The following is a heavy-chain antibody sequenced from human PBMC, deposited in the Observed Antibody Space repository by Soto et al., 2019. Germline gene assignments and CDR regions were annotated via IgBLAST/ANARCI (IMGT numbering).Heavy chain of an antibody. V-gene: IGHV2-5*02. CDR3: ACSVWFVGHH. CDR2: IYWDNDK. CDR1: GFSLSTTGVG. D-gene: IGHD3-10*01. Sequence: QITLKESGPTLVKPTQTLTLTCSFSGFSLSTTGVGVGWIRQSPGKALEWLAIIYWDNDKRYSPSLKSRVTIAKHSPYNLVALTVTYIDTVDTGTYYFACSVWFVGHHWGQGALVTGSS. J-gene: IGHJ5*02.